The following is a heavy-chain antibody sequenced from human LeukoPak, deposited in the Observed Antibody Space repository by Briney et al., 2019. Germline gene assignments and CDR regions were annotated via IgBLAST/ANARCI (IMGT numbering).Heavy chain of an antibody. J-gene: IGHJ6*03. D-gene: IGHD2-15*01. Sequence: GGSLRLSCAASGFTFSSYSMNWVRQAPGKGLEWVSSISSSSSYIYYADSVKGRFTISRDNAKNSLYLQMNSLRAEDTAVYYCARHEEGGYDQYYMDVWGKGTTVTISS. CDR3: ARHEEGGYDQYYMDV. V-gene: IGHV3-21*01. CDR1: GFTFSSYS. CDR2: ISSSSSYI.